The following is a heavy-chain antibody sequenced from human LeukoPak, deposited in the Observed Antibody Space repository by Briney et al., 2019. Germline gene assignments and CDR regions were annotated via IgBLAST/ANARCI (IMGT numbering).Heavy chain of an antibody. CDR2: INHSGST. D-gene: IGHD6-19*01. CDR1: GGSFSGYY. Sequence: SETLSLTCAVYGGSFSGYYWNWIRQPPGKGLEWIGEINHSGSTNYNPSLKSRVTISIDTSKNQFSLKLSSVTAADTAVYYCAGGIAVAGLLWGQGTLVTASS. CDR3: AGGIAVAGLL. V-gene: IGHV4-34*01. J-gene: IGHJ4*02.